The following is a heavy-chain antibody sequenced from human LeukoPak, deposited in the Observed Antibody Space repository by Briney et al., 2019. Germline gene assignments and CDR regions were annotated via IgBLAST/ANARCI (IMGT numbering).Heavy chain of an antibody. V-gene: IGHV4-59*08. CDR1: GGSLSSYY. J-gene: IGHJ4*02. Sequence: PSETLSLTCTVSGGSLSSYYWSWIRQPPGNGLEWIGYIYSSGGTNYNPSLKSRLTISVDTSKNQFSLKLRSVTAADTAVYYCARHGGGYGSGTYYNFDFWGQGALVTVSS. CDR2: IYSSGGT. D-gene: IGHD3-10*01. CDR3: ARHGGGYGSGTYYNFDF.